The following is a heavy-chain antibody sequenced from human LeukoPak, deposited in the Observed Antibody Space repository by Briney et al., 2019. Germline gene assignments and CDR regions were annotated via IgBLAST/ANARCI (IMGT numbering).Heavy chain of an antibody. Sequence: PGGSLRLSCAASGFIFSDYYMSWIRQAPGKGLEWVSSISSSSSYIYYADSVKGRFTISRDNAKNSLYLQMNSLRAEDTAVYYCARDRFYRLDYWGQGTLVTVSS. J-gene: IGHJ4*02. V-gene: IGHV3-11*06. D-gene: IGHD2/OR15-2a*01. CDR3: ARDRFYRLDY. CDR2: ISSSSSYI. CDR1: GFIFSDYY.